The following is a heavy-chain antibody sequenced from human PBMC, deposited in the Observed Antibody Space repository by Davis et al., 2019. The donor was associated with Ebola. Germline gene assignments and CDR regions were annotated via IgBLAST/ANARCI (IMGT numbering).Heavy chain of an antibody. CDR3: ARDKDSSGWYPRDAFDI. Sequence: PGGSLRLSCAASGFTFSSYGMHWVRQAPGKGLEWVAVIWYDGSNKYYADSVKGRFTISRDNSKNTLYLQMNSLRAEDTAVYYCARDKDSSGWYPRDAFDIWGQGTMVTVSS. V-gene: IGHV3-33*01. D-gene: IGHD6-19*01. CDR1: GFTFSSYG. J-gene: IGHJ3*02. CDR2: IWYDGSNK.